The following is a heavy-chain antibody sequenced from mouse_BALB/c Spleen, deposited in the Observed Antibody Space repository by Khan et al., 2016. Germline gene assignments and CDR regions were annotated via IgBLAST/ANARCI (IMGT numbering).Heavy chain of an antibody. CDR3: ARYRYYYGSSRYFDV. V-gene: IGHV9-3-1*01. Sequence: QIQLVQSGPELKKPGPTVKISCKASGYTFTNYGMNWVKQAPGKGLKWMGWINTYSGESTYADDFKGRFAFSLETSANTAYLQINNLKNEDTATYFCARYRYYYGSSRYFDVWGAGTTVTVSS. D-gene: IGHD1-1*01. J-gene: IGHJ1*01. CDR1: GYTFTNYG. CDR2: INTYSGES.